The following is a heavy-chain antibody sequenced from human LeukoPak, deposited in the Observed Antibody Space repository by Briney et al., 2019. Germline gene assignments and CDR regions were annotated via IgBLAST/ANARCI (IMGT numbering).Heavy chain of an antibody. V-gene: IGHV4-61*02. Sequence: SETLSLTCTVSGGSISSGSYYWSWIRQPAGKGLEWIGRIYTSGSTNYNPSLKSRVTISVDTSKNQFSLKLSSVTAADTAVYYCARSTGWLQPFDYWGQGTLVTVSS. J-gene: IGHJ4*02. D-gene: IGHD5-24*01. CDR1: GGSISSGSYY. CDR3: ARSTGWLQPFDY. CDR2: IYTSGST.